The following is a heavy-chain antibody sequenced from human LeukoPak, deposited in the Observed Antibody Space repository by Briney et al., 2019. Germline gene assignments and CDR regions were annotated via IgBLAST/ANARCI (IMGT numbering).Heavy chain of an antibody. CDR1: GYTFTSYG. Sequence: GASVKVSCKASGYTFTSYGISWVRQAPGQGLEWMGWISAYNGNTNYAQKLQGRVTMTTDTSTSTAYMELRSLRSDDTAVYYCARGATYYYDSSGYYYPDAFDIWGQGTMVTVSS. V-gene: IGHV1-18*01. J-gene: IGHJ3*02. CDR3: ARGATYYYDSSGYYYPDAFDI. D-gene: IGHD3-22*01. CDR2: ISAYNGNT.